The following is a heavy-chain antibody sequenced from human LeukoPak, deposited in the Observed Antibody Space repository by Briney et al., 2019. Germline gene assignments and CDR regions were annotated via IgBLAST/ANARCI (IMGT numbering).Heavy chain of an antibody. CDR3: ARAPIATGAFDI. CDR1: GGSFSDFY. J-gene: IGHJ3*02. V-gene: IGHV4-59*01. Sequence: SETLSLTCTVSGGSFSDFYLTWIWQPPGKGLEWNGWIYDRGSTNYNPSLKSRVTISVDTSKNQFSLKLSSVTAADTAVYYCARAPIATGAFDIWGQGTMVTVSS. CDR2: IYDRGST. D-gene: IGHD1-1*01.